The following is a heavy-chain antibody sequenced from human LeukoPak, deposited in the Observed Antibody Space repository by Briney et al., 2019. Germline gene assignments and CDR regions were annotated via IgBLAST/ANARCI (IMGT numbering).Heavy chain of an antibody. V-gene: IGHV3-72*01. CDR3: ARGTYYGSGSHIDY. CDR1: GFTFSDHY. Sequence: GGPLRLSCAASGFTFSDHYMVWLRQAPGKGLEWVGRTRNKANSYTTEYAASVKGRFTISRDDSKNSLYLQMNSLKTEDTAVYYCARGTYYGSGSHIDYWGQGTLVTVSS. D-gene: IGHD3-10*01. CDR2: TRNKANSYTT. J-gene: IGHJ4*02.